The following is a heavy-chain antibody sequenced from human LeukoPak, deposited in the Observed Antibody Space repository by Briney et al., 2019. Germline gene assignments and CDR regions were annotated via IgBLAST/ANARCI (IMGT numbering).Heavy chain of an antibody. CDR2: ISDSGVST. Sequence: PGGSLRLSCAASGFTFSSHAMSWVRQAAGKGLEWVSTISDSGVSTYYADSVKGRFTISRDNAKNSLFLQMNSLGAGDTAMYYCARDPPDYGGNSDYWGQGTLVSVSS. CDR3: ARDPPDYGGNSDY. CDR1: GFTFSSHA. J-gene: IGHJ4*02. V-gene: IGHV3-23*01. D-gene: IGHD4-23*01.